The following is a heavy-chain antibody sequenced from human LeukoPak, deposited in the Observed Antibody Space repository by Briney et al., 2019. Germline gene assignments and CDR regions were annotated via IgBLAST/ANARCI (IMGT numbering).Heavy chain of an antibody. D-gene: IGHD4-11*01. CDR2: ISGSGGST. CDR3: AKESTVTSHFDY. J-gene: IGHJ4*02. CDR1: GFTFSSYW. Sequence: PGGSLRLSCAASGFTFSSYWMHWVRQAPGKGLEWVSAISGSGGSTYYADSVKGRFTISGDNSKNTLYLQMNSLRAEDTTVYYCAKESTVTSHFDYWGQGTLVTVSS. V-gene: IGHV3-23*01.